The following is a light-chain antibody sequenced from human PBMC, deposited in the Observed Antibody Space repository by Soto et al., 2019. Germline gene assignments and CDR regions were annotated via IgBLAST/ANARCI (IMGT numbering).Light chain of an antibody. J-gene: IGKJ4*01. CDR2: DAS. Sequence: EILLTQSPATLSLSPGERATLSCRASQSVGTSLAWYQQKRGQAPSLLIYDASNRATGIPARFSGSGSGTDFTLTISSLEPDDFAVYYCQQRSDWPLTFGGGTKVEI. CDR3: QQRSDWPLT. CDR1: QSVGTS. V-gene: IGKV3-11*01.